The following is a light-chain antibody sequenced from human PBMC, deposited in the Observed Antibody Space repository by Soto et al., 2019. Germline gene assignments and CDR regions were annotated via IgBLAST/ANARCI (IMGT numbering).Light chain of an antibody. J-gene: IGLJ2*01. V-gene: IGLV2-14*01. CDR3: SSYTSDSTLV. CDR1: SSDIGGYNY. CDR2: EVT. Sequence: QSALTQPASVSGSPGQSITLSCTGSSSDIGGYNYVSWYQQHPGRAPKVMIYEVTNRPSGVSNRFSGSKSGNTASLTISGLQTEDEAYYYCSSYTSDSTLVFGGGTKLTVL.